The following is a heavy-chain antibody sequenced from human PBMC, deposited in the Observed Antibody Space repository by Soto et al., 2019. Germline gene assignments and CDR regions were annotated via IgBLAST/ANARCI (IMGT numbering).Heavy chain of an antibody. Sequence: QVQLVQSGAEVKKPGSSVKVSCKASGGTFSSYAISWVRQAPGQGLEWMGGIIPIFGTANYAQKFQGRVTIYEDESTRTACMEVSSPRSEDRAVYYCARRMWFGELYAGFDPWGQGTLVTVAS. CDR1: GGTFSSYA. CDR2: IIPIFGTA. V-gene: IGHV1-69*12. CDR3: ARRMWFGELYAGFDP. J-gene: IGHJ5*02. D-gene: IGHD3-10*01.